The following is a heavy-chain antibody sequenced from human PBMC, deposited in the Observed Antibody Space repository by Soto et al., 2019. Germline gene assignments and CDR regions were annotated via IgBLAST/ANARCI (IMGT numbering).Heavy chain of an antibody. CDR2: INSDGSST. CDR3: ARSHSGDSSGTRPSWFDP. D-gene: IGHD3-22*01. V-gene: IGHV3-74*01. Sequence: EVQLVESGGGLVQPGGSLRLSCAASGFTFSSYWMHWVRQAPGKGLVWVSRINSDGSSTSYADSVKGRFTISRDNAKNTLYLQMNSLRAEDTAVYYCARSHSGDSSGTRPSWFDPWGQGTLVTVSS. J-gene: IGHJ5*02. CDR1: GFTFSSYW.